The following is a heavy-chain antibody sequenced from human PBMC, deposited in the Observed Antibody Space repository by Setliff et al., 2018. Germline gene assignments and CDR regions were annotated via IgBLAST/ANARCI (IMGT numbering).Heavy chain of an antibody. CDR2: ISVYNGDT. CDR1: GYTFRNYA. D-gene: IGHD3-22*01. J-gene: IGHJ4*02. CDR3: ARDLRYYYDSSGYGKVFGY. Sequence: ASVKVSCKASGYTFRNYAFAWVRQAPGQGLEWVGWISVYNGDTNYAQKFQGRVTLTTDTSTSTAYMELRSLTSDDTAVYYCARDLRYYYDSSGYGKVFGYWGQGTLVTVSS. V-gene: IGHV1-18*01.